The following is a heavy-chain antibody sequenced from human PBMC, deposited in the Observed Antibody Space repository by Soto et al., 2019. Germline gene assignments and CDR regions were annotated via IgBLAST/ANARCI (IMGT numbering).Heavy chain of an antibody. CDR1: GYTFTSYY. V-gene: IGHV1-46*01. J-gene: IGHJ4*02. D-gene: IGHD4-4*01. CDR2: INPSGGST. CDR3: ARGGSNSPDY. Sequence: QVQLVQSGAEVKKPGASVKVSCTASGYTFTSYYMHWVRQAPGQGLEWMGIINPSGGSTSYAQKFQGRVTMTGDTSTSTVYMELSSLRYDDTAVYYCARGGSNSPDYWGQGTLVTVSS.